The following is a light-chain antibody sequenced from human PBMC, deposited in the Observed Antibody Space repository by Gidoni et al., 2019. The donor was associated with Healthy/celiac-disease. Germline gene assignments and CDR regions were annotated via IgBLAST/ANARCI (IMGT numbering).Light chain of an antibody. CDR2: DAS. Sequence: EIVLPQSPATLSLSPGEGATLSCTSSQSITNNLAWDQQKPGKPPRLLIVDASTRATGGPARFSASGSGTDFTLTISSLDLEDFAIYYCQQRSNWPRGTFXGXTKLEIK. CDR3: QQRSNWPRGT. J-gene: IGKJ4*01. CDR1: QSITNN. V-gene: IGKV3-11*01.